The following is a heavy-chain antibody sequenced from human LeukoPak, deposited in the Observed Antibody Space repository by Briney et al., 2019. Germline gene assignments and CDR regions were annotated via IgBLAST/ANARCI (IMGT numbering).Heavy chain of an antibody. CDR1: GGSISSYY. CDR2: IYYSGST. D-gene: IGHD6-19*01. J-gene: IGHJ4*02. CDR3: ACRDSSGWYYFDY. V-gene: IGHV4-59*08. Sequence: SETLSLTCTVSGGSISSYYWSWIRQPPGKGLKWIGYIYYSGSTNYNPSLKSRVTISVDTSKNQFSLKLSSVTAADTAVYYCACRDSSGWYYFDYSGQRTLVTVSS.